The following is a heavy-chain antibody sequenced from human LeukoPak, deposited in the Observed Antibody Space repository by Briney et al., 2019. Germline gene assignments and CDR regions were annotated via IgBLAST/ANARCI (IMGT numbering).Heavy chain of an antibody. CDR3: ARVTGYMTEDYFDY. CDR2: FYDSGNT. CDR1: GYSISSGYY. Sequence: SETLSLTCTVSGYSISSGYYWGWIRQPPGKGLEWIGSFYDSGNTYYNPSLKSRVTISVDTSKNQFSLKLSSVTAADTAVYYCARVTGYMTEDYFDYWGQGTLITVSS. D-gene: IGHD6-13*01. V-gene: IGHV4-38-2*02. J-gene: IGHJ4*02.